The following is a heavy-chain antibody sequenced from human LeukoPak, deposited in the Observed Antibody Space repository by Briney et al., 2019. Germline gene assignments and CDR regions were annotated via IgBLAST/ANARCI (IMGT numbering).Heavy chain of an antibody. D-gene: IGHD1-14*01. V-gene: IGHV2-70*01. CDR2: LDWDDDK. Sequence: SGPALLKPPQTLTLTCTSSGFSLTTSGMCVSWIRQPPGKALEWLALLDWDDDKYYTTSLKTRLTISKDTSKNQVVLIMTNMDPIDTATYYCARANQFVDRDAFDIWGQGTTVTVPS. CDR1: GFSLTTSGMC. J-gene: IGHJ3*02. CDR3: ARANQFVDRDAFDI.